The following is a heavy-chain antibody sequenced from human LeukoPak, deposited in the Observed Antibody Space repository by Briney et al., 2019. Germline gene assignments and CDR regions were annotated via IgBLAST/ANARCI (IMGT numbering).Heavy chain of an antibody. J-gene: IGHJ3*02. D-gene: IGHD2-15*01. CDR1: GFIFSTYG. CDR2: IWHDGSKS. CDR3: ARAFGYCSSGNCYSTGTHDVFDI. V-gene: IGHV3-33*01. Sequence: GGSLRLSCAASGFIFSTYGIHWVRQAPGKGLEWVAVIWHDGSKSYYIESMKGRLAGSKDNSRDTAHLQMDSLRAEDTAVYYCARAFGYCSSGNCYSTGTHDVFDIWGHGTTVIVSS.